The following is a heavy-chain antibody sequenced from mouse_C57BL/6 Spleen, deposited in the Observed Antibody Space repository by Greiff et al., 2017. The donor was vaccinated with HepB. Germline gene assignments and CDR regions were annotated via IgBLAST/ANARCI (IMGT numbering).Heavy chain of an antibody. Sequence: VQLQQPGAELVRPGTSVKLSCKASGYTFTSYWMHWVKQRPGQGLEWIGVIDPSDSYTNYNQKFKGKATLTVDTSSSTAYMQLSSLTSEDSAVYYCARSTYGSSSSDYWGQGTTLTVSS. CDR1: GYTFTSYW. J-gene: IGHJ2*01. CDR3: ARSTYGSSSSDY. CDR2: IDPSDSYT. V-gene: IGHV1-59*01. D-gene: IGHD1-1*01.